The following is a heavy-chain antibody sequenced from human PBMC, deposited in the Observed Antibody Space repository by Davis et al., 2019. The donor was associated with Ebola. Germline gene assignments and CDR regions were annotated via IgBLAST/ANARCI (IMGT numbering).Heavy chain of an antibody. CDR3: AYNGGGGWGGWFDP. J-gene: IGHJ5*02. Sequence: MPSETLSLTCTVSGGSISSSSYYWGWIRQPPGKGLEWIGSIYYSGSTYYNPSLKSRVTISVDKSKNQFSLNLDSVTVADTAVYYCAYNGGGGWGGWFDPWGQGTLVTVSS. CDR2: IYYSGST. D-gene: IGHD1-14*01. V-gene: IGHV4-39*07. CDR1: GGSISSSSYY.